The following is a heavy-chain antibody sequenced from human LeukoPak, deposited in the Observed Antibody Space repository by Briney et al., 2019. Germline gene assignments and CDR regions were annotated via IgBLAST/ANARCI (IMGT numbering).Heavy chain of an antibody. J-gene: IGHJ4*02. Sequence: SETLSLTSTVSGDSISSSSYYWGWIRQPPGKGLEWIGHINYSGRTYYNPSLKSRVTISVDTSKNQFSLKLSSVTAADTAVYYCARNPSLHIVVVTAIDYWGLGTLVTVSS. D-gene: IGHD2-21*02. CDR1: GDSISSSSYY. CDR2: INYSGRT. CDR3: ARNPSLHIVVVTAIDY. V-gene: IGHV4-39*01.